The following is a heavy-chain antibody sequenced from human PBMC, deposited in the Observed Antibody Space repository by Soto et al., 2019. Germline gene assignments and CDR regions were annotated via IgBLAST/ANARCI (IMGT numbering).Heavy chain of an antibody. V-gene: IGHV3-23*01. J-gene: IGHJ4*02. Sequence: EVQLLESGGGLVQPGGSLRLSCAASGFTFTNYAMGWIRQAPGKGLEWVSGTSGSGGSTYYADSVKGRLTISRDNSKSTLYLQMNSLRAEDTAVYYCAKGVSQPKEYYFDDWGQGTLVTVSS. CDR2: TSGSGGST. CDR1: GFTFTNYA. CDR3: AKGVSQPKEYYFDD. D-gene: IGHD2-2*01.